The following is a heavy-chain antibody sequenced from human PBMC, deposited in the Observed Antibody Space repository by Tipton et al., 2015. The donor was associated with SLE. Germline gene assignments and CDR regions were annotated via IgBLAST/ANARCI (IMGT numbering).Heavy chain of an antibody. V-gene: IGHV4-34*01. Sequence: LRLSCAVYGGSFSGYYWSWIRQPPGKGLEWIGEINHRGSTNYNPSLKSRVTISRENAMNSLYLQMTNLRAGDTAVYYCARSLWSGYWARDMDVWGHGTTVTVPS. CDR2: INHRGST. D-gene: IGHD3-3*01. CDR1: GGSFSGYY. CDR3: ARSLWSGYWARDMDV. J-gene: IGHJ6*02.